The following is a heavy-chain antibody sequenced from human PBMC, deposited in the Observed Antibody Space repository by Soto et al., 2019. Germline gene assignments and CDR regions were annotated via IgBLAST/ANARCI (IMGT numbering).Heavy chain of an antibody. CDR2: INSDGSST. D-gene: IGHD2-2*01. CDR3: PRDSGDCSSTVCGDFDY. J-gene: IGHJ4*02. CDR1: GFTFSSYW. Sequence: GGSLRLSCAASGFTFSSYWMHWVRQAPGKGLEWVSRINSDGSSTSYADSVRGRFTISKDNAKNTLYLHRNSLRAEAVAVCAWPRDSGDCSSTVCGDFDYWGQGTLVTVSS. V-gene: IGHV3-74*01.